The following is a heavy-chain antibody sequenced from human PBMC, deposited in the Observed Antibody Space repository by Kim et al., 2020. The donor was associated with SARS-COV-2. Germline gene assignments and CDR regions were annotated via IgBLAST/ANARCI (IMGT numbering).Heavy chain of an antibody. CDR2: ISYDGSNK. J-gene: IGHJ4*02. Sequence: GGSLRLSCAASGFTFSSYGMHWVRQAPGKGLEWVAVISYDGSNKYFLDSVKGRFTISRDNSKNTLFLQMDSLRVEDTAVYYCAKDYSGNDPACFDYWGQGTPVTVSS. D-gene: IGHD5-12*01. CDR3: AKDYSGNDPACFDY. V-gene: IGHV3-30*18. CDR1: GFTFSSYG.